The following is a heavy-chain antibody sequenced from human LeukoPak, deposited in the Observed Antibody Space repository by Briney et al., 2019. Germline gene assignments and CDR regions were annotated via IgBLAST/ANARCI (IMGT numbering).Heavy chain of an antibody. V-gene: IGHV3-30*18. CDR1: GFTFSSYG. CDR2: ISYDGSNK. J-gene: IGHJ4*02. D-gene: IGHD4-17*01. Sequence: GGSLRLSCAASGFTFSSYGMHGVRQAPAKGLEWVAIISYDGSNKYYADSVKGRFTISRDNSKNTLYLQMNSLRAEDTAVYYCAKSTTVPQRGYFDYWGQGTLVTVSS. CDR3: AKSTTVPQRGYFDY.